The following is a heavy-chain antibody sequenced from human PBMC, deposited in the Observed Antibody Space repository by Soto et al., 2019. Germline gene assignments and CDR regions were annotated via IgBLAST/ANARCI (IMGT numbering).Heavy chain of an antibody. CDR1: GASVSGQY. D-gene: IGHD2-8*01. V-gene: IGHV4-34*01. J-gene: IGHJ6*02. CDR2: INPTGST. CDR3: ARGGISMAWNYYYYGMDV. Sequence: QVQLHQRGAGLLKPSETLSLTCAVSGASVSGQYWSWIRQPPGKGLEWVGEINPTGSTTYNPSLKSRLSFSLDTSKNHFSLNLTSVSVADTAVYYCARGGISMAWNYYYYGMDVWGQGTTVTVSS.